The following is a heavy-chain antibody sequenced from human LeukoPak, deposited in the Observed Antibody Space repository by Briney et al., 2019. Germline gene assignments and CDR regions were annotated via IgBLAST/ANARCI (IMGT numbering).Heavy chain of an antibody. CDR3: ATRASGAFDF. CDR1: GFTFSNYA. CDR2: ISDNGSNK. J-gene: IGHJ3*01. Sequence: PGRSLRLSFAASGFTFSNYAVHWVRQAPGKGLEWVALISDNGSNKYYTNSVKGRFTISRDNSKNTLYLQMNSLRAEDTAVYYCATRASGAFDFWGQGTMVIVS. V-gene: IGHV3-30-3*01.